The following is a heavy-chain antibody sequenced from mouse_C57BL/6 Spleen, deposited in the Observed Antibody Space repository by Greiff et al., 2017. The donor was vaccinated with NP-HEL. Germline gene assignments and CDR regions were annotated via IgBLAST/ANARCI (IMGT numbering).Heavy chain of an antibody. J-gene: IGHJ1*03. CDR2: IYPGDGDT. D-gene: IGHD1-1*01. CDR3: AREELLGYFDV. CDR1: GYAFSSYW. V-gene: IGHV1-80*01. Sequence: QVQLQQSGAELVKPGASVKISCKASGYAFSSYWMNWVKQRPGKGLEWIGQIYPGDGDTNYNGKFTGKATLTADKSSSTAYMQLSSLTSEDSAVYFCAREELLGYFDVWGTGTTVTVSS.